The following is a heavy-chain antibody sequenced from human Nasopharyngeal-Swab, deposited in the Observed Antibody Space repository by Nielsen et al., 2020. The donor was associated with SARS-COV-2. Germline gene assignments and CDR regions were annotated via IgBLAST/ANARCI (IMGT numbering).Heavy chain of an antibody. Sequence: SSVKVSCKASLGTFSSYAICWVRQAPGQALEWMGGIIAIFGTANYAQKFQGRVTITADESTSTAYMELSSLRSEDTAVYYCARAIDYDSSGYVLQKDAFDIWGQGTMVTVS. CDR1: LGTFSSYA. V-gene: IGHV1-69*13. CDR3: ARAIDYDSSGYVLQKDAFDI. J-gene: IGHJ3*02. CDR2: IIAIFGTA. D-gene: IGHD3-22*01.